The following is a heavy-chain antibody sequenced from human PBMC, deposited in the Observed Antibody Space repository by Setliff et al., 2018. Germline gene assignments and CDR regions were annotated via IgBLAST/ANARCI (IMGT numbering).Heavy chain of an antibody. CDR2: IYTSWST. J-gene: IGHJ6*03. Sequence: NPSETLSLTCTVSGDPMSSRRYYWAWIRQPAGKGLEWIGQIYTSWSTNYNPSPKSRVTISLDTSNNQFSLSLSSVTAADTAVYYCARMSGFQYMDVWGKGTTVTVSS. CDR3: ARMSGFQYMDV. D-gene: IGHD3-3*01. V-gene: IGHV4-61*09. CDR1: GDPMSSRRYY.